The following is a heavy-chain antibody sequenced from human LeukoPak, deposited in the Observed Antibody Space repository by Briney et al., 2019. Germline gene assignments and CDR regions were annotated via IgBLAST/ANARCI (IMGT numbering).Heavy chain of an antibody. V-gene: IGHV4-59*01. CDR2: IYYTGTT. J-gene: IGHJ4*02. D-gene: IGHD3-10*01. CDR3: ARVKAVRVRGIIMSTYFDY. Sequence: SETLSLTCTVSGGSMGSYYWSWIRQPPGKGLEWIGHIYYTGTTNDNPSLKSRVTISVDTSKDQFSLKLTSVTAADTAVYYCARVKAVRVRGIIMSTYFDYWGQGVLVTASS. CDR1: GGSMGSYY.